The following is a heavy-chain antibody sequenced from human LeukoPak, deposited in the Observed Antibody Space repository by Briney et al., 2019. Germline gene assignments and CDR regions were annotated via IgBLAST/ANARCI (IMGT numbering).Heavy chain of an antibody. Sequence: GGSLRLSCAASGFTFSSYWMHWVRQAPGKGLEWVAVISYDGSNKYYADSVKGRFTISRDNSKNTLYLQMNSLRAEDTAVYYCAKDRTDGVVPGWFDPWGQGTLVTVSS. V-gene: IGHV3-30*18. D-gene: IGHD2-2*01. CDR1: GFTFSSYW. CDR2: ISYDGSNK. J-gene: IGHJ5*02. CDR3: AKDRTDGVVPGWFDP.